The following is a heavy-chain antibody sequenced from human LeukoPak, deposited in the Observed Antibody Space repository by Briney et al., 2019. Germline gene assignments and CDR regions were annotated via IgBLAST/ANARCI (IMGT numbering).Heavy chain of an antibody. CDR2: IYYSGST. V-gene: IGHV4-39*01. J-gene: IGHJ4*02. D-gene: IGHD3-16*01. CDR1: GGSISSSTYY. Sequence: PSETLSLTCTVSGGSISSSTYYWGWIRRPPGKGLVWIGSIYYSGSTYYNPSLKSRVTVSVDTSKNQFSLKLSSVTAADTAVYYCVRGSTLRHYQYWGQGTLVTVSS. CDR3: VRGSTLRHYQY.